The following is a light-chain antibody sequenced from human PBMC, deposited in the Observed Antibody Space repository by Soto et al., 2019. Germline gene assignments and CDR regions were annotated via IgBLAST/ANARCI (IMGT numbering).Light chain of an antibody. CDR3: QQRAIWPYT. J-gene: IGKJ2*01. CDR1: RTVSNC. CDR2: DAS. Sequence: EIALTQSPATLSLSPGERATLSCRANRTVSNCLIWYQQKPGQAPRLLIYDASNRATDIPAGFSGTGSGTDFRLTISSLEPEDFALYFCQQRAIWPYTFGPGTKLEIK. V-gene: IGKV3-11*01.